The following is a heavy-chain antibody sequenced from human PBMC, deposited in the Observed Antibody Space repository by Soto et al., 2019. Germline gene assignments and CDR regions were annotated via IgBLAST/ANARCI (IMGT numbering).Heavy chain of an antibody. D-gene: IGHD6-13*01. V-gene: IGHV4-30-4*01. CDR1: GGSISSGDYY. CDR3: ARAYSSSWKDYGMDV. CDR2: IYYSGST. Sequence: SETLSLACTVSGGSISSGDYYWSWIRQPPGKGLEWIGYIYYSGSTYYNPSLKSRVTISVDTSKNQFSLKLSSVTAADTAVYYCARAYSSSWKDYGMDVWVPGTTLTLSS. J-gene: IGHJ6*02.